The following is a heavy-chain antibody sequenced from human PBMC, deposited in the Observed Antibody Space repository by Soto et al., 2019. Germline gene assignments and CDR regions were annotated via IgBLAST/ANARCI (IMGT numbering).Heavy chain of an antibody. J-gene: IGHJ6*02. CDR3: ARYGDYYYYGMDV. D-gene: IGHD4-17*01. Sequence: QVQLQESGPGLVKPSETLSLTCTVSGGSISSYYWSWIRQPPGKGLEWIGYIYYSGSTNYNPSLKSRVTISVDTSKNQFSLKLSSVTAVDTAVYYCARYGDYYYYGMDVWGQGTTVTVSS. CDR1: GGSISSYY. CDR2: IYYSGST. V-gene: IGHV4-59*01.